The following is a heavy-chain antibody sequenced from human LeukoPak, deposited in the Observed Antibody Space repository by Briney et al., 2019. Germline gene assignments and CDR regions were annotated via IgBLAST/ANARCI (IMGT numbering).Heavy chain of an antibody. Sequence: ASVKVSCKASGYTFAGDYMHWVRQAPGQGLVLMRRINPRGGGTSYAQKCQGRLTMTRDTSITTAYMELSRLRSDDTAVYYCAREGGWYDLDYWGQGTLVTVSS. J-gene: IGHJ4*02. CDR1: GYTFAGDY. CDR2: INPRGGGT. D-gene: IGHD6-19*01. V-gene: IGHV1-2*06. CDR3: AREGGWYDLDY.